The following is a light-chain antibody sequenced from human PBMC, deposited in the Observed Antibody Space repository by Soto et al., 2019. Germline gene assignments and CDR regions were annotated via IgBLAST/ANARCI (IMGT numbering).Light chain of an antibody. V-gene: IGKV3-11*01. CDR2: DAS. CDR1: QSISFY. CDR3: QQCGSSPWT. Sequence: EIVLTQSPATRSLSPGERATLSCRASQSISFYLTWYQHKPGQAPRLLIYDASNRATGIPARFSGSGYGTDFTLTISRLEPEDFAVYYCQQCGSSPWTFGQGTKVDIK. J-gene: IGKJ1*01.